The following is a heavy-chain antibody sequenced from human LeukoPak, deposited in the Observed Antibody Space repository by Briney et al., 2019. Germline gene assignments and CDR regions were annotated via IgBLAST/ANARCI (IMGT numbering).Heavy chain of an antibody. Sequence: SGTLSLTCDVSGGSISNTNWWSWVRQPPGQGLEWIGEVSLAGQTNYNPSLNGRVTMSLDESSNQLSLKLTSVTAADTAVYYCARGGYYDGGGRNWFDPWGQGTLVTVSS. CDR3: ARGGYYDGGGRNWFDP. CDR1: GGSISNTNW. D-gene: IGHD1-26*01. V-gene: IGHV4-4*02. CDR2: VSLAGQT. J-gene: IGHJ5*02.